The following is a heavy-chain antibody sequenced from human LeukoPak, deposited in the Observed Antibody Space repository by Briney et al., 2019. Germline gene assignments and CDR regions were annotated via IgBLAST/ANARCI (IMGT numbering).Heavy chain of an antibody. Sequence: KPSETLSLTCAVYGGSFSGYYWSWIRQPPGKGLEWIGEINHSGSTNYNPSLKSRVTISVDTSKNQFSLKLSSVTAADTAVYYCASPGTYYDFWSGLHYWGQGTLVTVSS. V-gene: IGHV4-34*01. D-gene: IGHD3-3*01. CDR2: INHSGST. J-gene: IGHJ4*02. CDR3: ASPGTYYDFWSGLHY. CDR1: GGSFSGYY.